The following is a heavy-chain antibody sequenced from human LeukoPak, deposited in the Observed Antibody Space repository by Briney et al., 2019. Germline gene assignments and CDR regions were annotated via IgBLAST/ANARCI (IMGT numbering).Heavy chain of an antibody. CDR3: ARERRYCSGVNCYSGLDY. D-gene: IGHD2-15*01. Sequence: GGSLRLSCAASGFTFSNYAIHWVRQAPDKGLEWMAVISYDGTHKYYADSVKGRFTISRDNPKNTLYLQMDSLRAEDTAVYYCARERRYCSGVNCYSGLDYWGQGTRVTVSS. J-gene: IGHJ4*02. CDR1: GFTFSNYA. CDR2: ISYDGTHK. V-gene: IGHV3-30*04.